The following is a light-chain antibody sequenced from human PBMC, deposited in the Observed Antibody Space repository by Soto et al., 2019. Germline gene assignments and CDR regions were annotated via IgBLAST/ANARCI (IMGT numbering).Light chain of an antibody. CDR3: QQSYSTPPT. CDR1: QPVTNY. CDR2: AAS. Sequence: DIQMTQSPSSLSASVGDRVTITCRASQPVTNYLSWYQQKPGKAPTLLIYAASRLQSGVPSRFSAGGSGTEFTLSINSLLPEDFATYYCQQSYSTPPTFGQGTKVDIK. J-gene: IGKJ1*01. V-gene: IGKV1-39*01.